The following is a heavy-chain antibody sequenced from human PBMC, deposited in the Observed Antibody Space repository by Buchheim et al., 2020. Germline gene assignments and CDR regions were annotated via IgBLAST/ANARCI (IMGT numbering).Heavy chain of an antibody. CDR3: ARDRGSRFLEWLLYEGPAGGMDV. Sequence: QVQLVQSGAEVKKPGASVKVSCKASGYTFTGYYMHWVRQAPGQGLEWMGWINPNSGGTNYAQKFQGWVTMTRDTSISTAYMELSRLRSDDTAVYYCARDRGSRFLEWLLYEGPAGGMDVWGQGTT. CDR2: INPNSGGT. J-gene: IGHJ6*02. D-gene: IGHD3-3*01. V-gene: IGHV1-2*04. CDR1: GYTFTGYY.